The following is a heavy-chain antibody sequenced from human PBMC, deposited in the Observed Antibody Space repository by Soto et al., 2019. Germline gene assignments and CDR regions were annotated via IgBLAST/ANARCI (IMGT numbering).Heavy chain of an antibody. CDR3: TTGATSGRYVNYYYGMDV. CDR1: GDSVASNSAA. CDR2: TYYRSKWYT. V-gene: IGHV6-1*01. D-gene: IGHD3-3*01. Sequence: PSQTLSLTCAISGDSVASNSAAWSWIRQSPSRGLEWLGRTYYRSKWYTDYAESVKSRITINPDTSKNQVSLQLKSVTPEDTAVYYCTTGATSGRYVNYYYGMDVWGQGTLVTVSS. J-gene: IGHJ6*02.